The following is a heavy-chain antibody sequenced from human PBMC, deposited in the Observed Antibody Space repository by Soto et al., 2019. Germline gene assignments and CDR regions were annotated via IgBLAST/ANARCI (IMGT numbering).Heavy chain of an antibody. V-gene: IGHV3-21*01. J-gene: IGHJ4*02. CDR1: GFTFSSYS. D-gene: IGHD4-17*01. CDR3: ARQNTVTVNDY. Sequence: EVQLVESGGGLVKPGGSLRLSCAASGFTFSSYSMNWVRQAPGKGLEWVSSISSSSSYIYYADSVKGRFTISRDNAKNSLYLQMNRLGAEDTALYYCARQNTVTVNDYRGQGTLVTVSS. CDR2: ISSSSSYI.